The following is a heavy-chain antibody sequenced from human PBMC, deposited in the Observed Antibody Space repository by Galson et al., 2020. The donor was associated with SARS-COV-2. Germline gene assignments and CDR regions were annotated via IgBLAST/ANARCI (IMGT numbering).Heavy chain of an antibody. J-gene: IGHJ4*02. CDR3: ARDLDSSVWDGLDN. V-gene: IGHV1-3*01. CDR2: INPDNGNT. CDR1: GYTFNSYL. D-gene: IGHD6-19*01. Sequence: ASVKVSCKASGYTFNSYLIHWVRQAPGQRLEWMGWINPDNGNTKYSQEFQGRVTITRDTSATTVYMELSSPRSEDTAVYYCARDLDSSVWDGLDNWGQGTLVTVSS.